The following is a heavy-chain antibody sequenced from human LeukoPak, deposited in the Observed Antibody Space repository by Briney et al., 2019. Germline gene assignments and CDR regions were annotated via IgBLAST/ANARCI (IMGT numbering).Heavy chain of an antibody. D-gene: IGHD5-12*01. CDR3: ARGGGEEWLRFSRFDY. CDR2: ISAYNGNT. Sequence: ASVKVSCKASGYTFTSYGISWVRQAPGQGLEWMGWISAYNGNTNYAQKLQGRVTITTDTSTSTAYMELRSLRSDDTAVYYCARGGGEEWLRFSRFDYWGQGTLVTVSS. J-gene: IGHJ4*02. CDR1: GYTFTSYG. V-gene: IGHV1-18*01.